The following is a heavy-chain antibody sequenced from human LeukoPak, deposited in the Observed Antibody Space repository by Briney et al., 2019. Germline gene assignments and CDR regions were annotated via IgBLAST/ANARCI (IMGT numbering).Heavy chain of an antibody. CDR2: IKQDGSEK. D-gene: IGHD3-3*02. CDR3: ARDGAFRIYDY. V-gene: IGHV3-7*01. J-gene: IGHJ4*02. CDR1: GFTFSSYW. Sequence: GGSLRLSRAASGFTFSSYWMTWVRQAPGKGLEWVASIKQDGSEKYYVDSVKGRFTISRDNARNSLYLQMSSLRADDTAVYYCARDGAFRIYDYWGQGSLVTVSS.